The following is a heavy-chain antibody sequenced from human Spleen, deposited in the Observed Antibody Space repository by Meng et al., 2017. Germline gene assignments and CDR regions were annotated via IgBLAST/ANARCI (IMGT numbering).Heavy chain of an antibody. D-gene: IGHD3-10*01. CDR2: IYYTGST. V-gene: IGHV4-61*01. CDR3: ASRPLGGFYLDGRVYEGWGMDV. J-gene: IGHJ6*02. Sequence: GSLRLSCTVSGGSVSSGSYYWSWIRQPPGKGLEWIGYIYYTGSTNHNPALKSRVTISVDKSKKQFSLKRSSVTSADTAVYYCASRPLGGFYLDGRVYEGWGMDVWGQGTTVTVSS. CDR1: GGSVSSGSYY.